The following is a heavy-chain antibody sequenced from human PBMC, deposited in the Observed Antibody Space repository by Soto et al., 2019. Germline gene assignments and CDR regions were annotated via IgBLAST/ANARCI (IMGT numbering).Heavy chain of an antibody. J-gene: IGHJ3*02. CDR2: MYVTGTT. V-gene: IGHV4-4*07. CDR1: GGSISHHY. D-gene: IGHD5-12*01. CDR3: ARDGGYTGYEEGNPFDI. Sequence: QVQLQESGPGLVKPSETLSLICTVSGGSISHHYWSWIRQPAGTRLEWIGRMYVTGTTNYNPSLKKRVSPSMDTSTNQFSLKLSSVTAADTAVYYCARDGGYTGYEEGNPFDIWGQGTMVTGSS.